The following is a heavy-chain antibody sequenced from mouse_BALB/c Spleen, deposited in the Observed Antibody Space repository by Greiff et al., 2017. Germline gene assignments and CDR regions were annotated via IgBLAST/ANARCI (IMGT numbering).Heavy chain of an antibody. J-gene: IGHJ2*01. CDR2: ISDGGSYT. V-gene: IGHV5-4*02. CDR3: ARYGNYFDY. Sequence: EVMLVESGGGLVKPGGSLKLSCAASGFTFSDYYMYWVRQTPEKRLEWVATISDGGSYTYYPDSVKGRFTISRDNAKNNLYLQMSSLKSEDTAMYYCARYGNYFDYRGQGTTLTVSS. D-gene: IGHD2-1*01. CDR1: GFTFSDYY.